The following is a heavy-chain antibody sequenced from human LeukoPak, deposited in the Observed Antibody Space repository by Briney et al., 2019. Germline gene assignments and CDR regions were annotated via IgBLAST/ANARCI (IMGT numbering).Heavy chain of an antibody. J-gene: IGHJ5*02. CDR3: ARGPCYPGRICWFDP. CDR1: GGSISSGGYY. V-gene: IGHV4-39*07. Sequence: SETLSLTCTVSGGSISSGGYYWSWNRQPPGKGLEWSGEINHSGSTNYNPSLKSRVTISVDTSKNQFSLKLSSVTAADTAVYYCARGPCYPGRICWFDPWGQGTLVTVSS. CDR2: INHSGST. D-gene: IGHD2-15*01.